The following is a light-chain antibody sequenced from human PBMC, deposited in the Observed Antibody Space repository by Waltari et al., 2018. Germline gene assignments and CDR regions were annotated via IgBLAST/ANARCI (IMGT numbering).Light chain of an antibody. J-gene: IGKJ5*01. CDR2: AAS. V-gene: IGKV1-33*01. CDR1: QSISSY. CDR3: QQYENIPIT. Sequence: DIQMTQSPSSLSASVGDRVTITCRESQSISSYLNWYQQTPGKAPKLLIYAASSLQSGVPSRFSGSGSGTDFTFTISGLQPEDIATYYCQQYENIPITFGQGTRLEIK.